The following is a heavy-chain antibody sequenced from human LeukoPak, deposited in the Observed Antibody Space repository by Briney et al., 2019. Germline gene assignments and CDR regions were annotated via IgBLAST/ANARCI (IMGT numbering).Heavy chain of an antibody. D-gene: IGHD2-2*01. CDR3: ARGRDIVVVPAALRDAFDI. CDR1: GFTFSNYA. J-gene: IGHJ3*02. Sequence: GGSLRLSCAASGFTFSNYAMTWVRQAPGKGLEWVSAISGSGGSTYYADSVKGRFTISRDNAKNSLYLQMNSLRAEDTAVYYCARGRDIVVVPAALRDAFDIWGQGTMVTVSS. V-gene: IGHV3-23*01. CDR2: ISGSGGST.